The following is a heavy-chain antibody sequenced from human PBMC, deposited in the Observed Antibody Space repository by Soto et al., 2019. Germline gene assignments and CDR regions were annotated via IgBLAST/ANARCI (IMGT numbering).Heavy chain of an antibody. D-gene: IGHD3-10*01. CDR2: IRYDGSNK. Sequence: PGGSLRLSCVTSGFTFSSYGMHWVRQAPGKGLEWLAIIRYDGSNKYYGDSVKGRFTISRDNSKNTLYLEMNSLRVEDTAVYYCARDRTFYGSGSKGMDCWGQVTTGTVAS. CDR3: ARDRTFYGSGSKGMDC. J-gene: IGHJ6*02. CDR1: GFTFSSYG. V-gene: IGHV3-30*02.